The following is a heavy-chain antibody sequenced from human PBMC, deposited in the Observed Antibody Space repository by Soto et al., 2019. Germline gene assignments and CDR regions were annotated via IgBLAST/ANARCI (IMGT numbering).Heavy chain of an antibody. CDR1: GGSISSYY. J-gene: IGHJ6*02. D-gene: IGHD1-26*01. CDR2: IYYSGST. V-gene: IGHV4-59*12. Sequence: SETLSLTCTVSGGSISSYYWSWIRQPPGKGLEWIGYIYYSGSTNYNPSLKSRVTISVDTSKNQFSLYLQMNSLKTEDTAVYYCTTLGRGSYPYYYYGMDVWGQGTTVTVSS. CDR3: TTLGRGSYPYYYYGMDV.